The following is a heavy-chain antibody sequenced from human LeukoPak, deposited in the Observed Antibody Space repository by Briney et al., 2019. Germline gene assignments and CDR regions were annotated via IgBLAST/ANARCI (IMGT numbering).Heavy chain of an antibody. D-gene: IGHD2-2*01. J-gene: IGHJ6*04. Sequence: SETLSLTCAVYGGSFSGYYCSWIRQPPGKGLEWIGEINHSGSTNYNPSLKSRVTISVDTSKNQFSLKLSSVTAADTAVYYCARAEVVPAAGGMDVWGKGTSVTVSS. CDR1: GGSFSGYY. CDR3: ARAEVVPAAGGMDV. CDR2: INHSGST. V-gene: IGHV4-34*01.